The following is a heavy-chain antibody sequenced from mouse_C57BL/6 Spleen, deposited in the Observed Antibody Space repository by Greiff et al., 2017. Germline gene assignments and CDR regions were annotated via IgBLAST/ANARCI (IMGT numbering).Heavy chain of an antibody. Sequence: EVMLVESGGGLVQPGGSLSLSCAASGFTFTDYYMSWVRQPPGKALEWLGFIRNKANGYTTEYSASVKGRFTISRDNSQSILYLQMNALRAEDSATYYCARYSSDGYYPISYAMDYWGQGTSVTVSS. J-gene: IGHJ4*01. CDR1: GFTFTDYY. V-gene: IGHV7-3*01. CDR3: ARYSSDGYYPISYAMDY. D-gene: IGHD2-3*01. CDR2: IRNKANGYTT.